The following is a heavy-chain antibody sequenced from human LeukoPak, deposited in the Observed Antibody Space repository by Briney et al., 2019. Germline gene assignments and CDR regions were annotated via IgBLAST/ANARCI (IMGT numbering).Heavy chain of an antibody. Sequence: GGSLRLSCAASGFTFSSYAMSWVRQAPGKGLERVSVIYSGGNTYYADSVKGRFTISRDNSNNTLYLQMNSLRAEDTAVYYCARAWERDAFDIWGQGTMVTVSS. D-gene: IGHD1-26*01. J-gene: IGHJ3*02. CDR3: ARAWERDAFDI. CDR2: IYSGGNT. CDR1: GFTFSSYA. V-gene: IGHV3-53*01.